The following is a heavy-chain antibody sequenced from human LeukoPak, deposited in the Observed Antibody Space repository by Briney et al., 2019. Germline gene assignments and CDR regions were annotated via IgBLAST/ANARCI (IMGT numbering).Heavy chain of an antibody. CDR3: AKDPRADIVVVVAAPYY. CDR2: IKGDGSER. J-gene: IGHJ4*02. CDR1: GFTFSNYW. V-gene: IGHV3-7*01. D-gene: IGHD2-15*01. Sequence: PGGSLRLSCAASGFTFSNYWMRWGRQAPGRGLEWVANIKGDGSERYYVDSVKGRFTVSRDNSKNTLYLQMNSLRAEDTAVYYCAKDPRADIVVVVAAPYYWGQGTLVTVSS.